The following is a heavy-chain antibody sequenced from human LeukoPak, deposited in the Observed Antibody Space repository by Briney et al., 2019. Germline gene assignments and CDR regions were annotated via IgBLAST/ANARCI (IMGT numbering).Heavy chain of an antibody. V-gene: IGHV4-30-2*01. CDR1: GGSISSGGYS. J-gene: IGHJ4*02. CDR2: IYHSGST. Sequence: PSETLSLTCAVSGGSISSGGYSWSWIRQPPGKGLEWIGYIYHSGSTYYNPSLKSRVTISVDRSKNQFSLKLSSVTAADTAVYYCARQNSENDYGDSFDYWGQGTLVTVSS. D-gene: IGHD4-17*01. CDR3: ARQNSENDYGDSFDY.